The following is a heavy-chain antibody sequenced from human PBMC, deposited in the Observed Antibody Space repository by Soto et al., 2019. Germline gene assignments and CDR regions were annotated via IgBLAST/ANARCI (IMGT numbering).Heavy chain of an antibody. CDR1: GFIFSGSA. V-gene: IGHV3-73*01. CDR2: IRSRANNFAT. Sequence: PGGSLRLSCAASGFIFSGSAIHWVRQASGKGLEWVGRIRSRANNFATSSAASVKGRFTFSRDDSKNTAYLQMNTLKPEDTAVYYCARGQGAAIGDYYYHGMDGWGQGTTVTVSS. J-gene: IGHJ6*02. D-gene: IGHD2-2*02. CDR3: ARGQGAAIGDYYYHGMDG.